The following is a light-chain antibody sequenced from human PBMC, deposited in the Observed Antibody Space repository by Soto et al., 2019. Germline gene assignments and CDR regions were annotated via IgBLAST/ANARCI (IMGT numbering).Light chain of an antibody. V-gene: IGLV2-14*01. CDR1: SSDVGGYNY. J-gene: IGLJ1*01. CDR3: SSYTSSSTLNV. Sequence: VLTQPASVSGSPGQSITISCTGTSSDVGGYNYVSWYQQHPGKAPKLMIYEVSNRPSGVSNRFSGSKSGNTASLTISGLQAEDEADYYCSSYTSSSTLNVFGTGTKVTVL. CDR2: EVS.